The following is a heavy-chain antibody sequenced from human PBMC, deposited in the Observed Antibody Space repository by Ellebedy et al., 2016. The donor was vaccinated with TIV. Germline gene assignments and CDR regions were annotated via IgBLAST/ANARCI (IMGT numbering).Heavy chain of an antibody. J-gene: IGHJ5*02. CDR2: IKQDGSEK. CDR1: GFTFSSYW. V-gene: IGHV3-7*03. Sequence: GGSLRLXCAASGFTFSSYWMSWVRQAPGKGLEWVANIKQDGSEKYYVDSVKGRFTISRDNAKNSLYLQMNSLRAEDTAVYYCARLQMTTTFNWLDPWGQGTLVTVSS. D-gene: IGHD4-17*01. CDR3: ARLQMTTTFNWLDP.